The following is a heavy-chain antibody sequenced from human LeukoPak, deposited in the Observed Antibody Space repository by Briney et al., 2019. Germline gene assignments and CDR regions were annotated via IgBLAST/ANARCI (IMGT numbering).Heavy chain of an antibody. J-gene: IGHJ5*02. Sequence: SQTLSLTCAVSGGSISSGGYSWSWIRQPPGKGLEWIGYIYHSGSTYYNPSLKSRVTISVDRSKNQFSLKLSSVTAADTAEYYCARGGIVVVPAAAIRFLEWLPGGWFDPWGQGALVTVSS. CDR2: IYHSGST. CDR1: GGSISSGGYS. D-gene: IGHD2-2*01. CDR3: ARGGIVVVPAAAIRFLEWLPGGWFDP. V-gene: IGHV4-30-2*01.